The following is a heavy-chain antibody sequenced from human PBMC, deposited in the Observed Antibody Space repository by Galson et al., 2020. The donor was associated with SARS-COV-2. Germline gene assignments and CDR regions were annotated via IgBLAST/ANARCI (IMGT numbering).Heavy chain of an antibody. CDR2: IIPIFGTA. J-gene: IGHJ6*02. Sequence: KISCKASGGTFSSYAISWVRQAPGQGLEWMGGIIPIFGTANYAQKFQGRVTITADESTSTAYMELSSLRSEDTAVYYCARALPDYGDSSYYYYYGMDVWGQGTTVTVSS. V-gene: IGHV1-69*01. D-gene: IGHD4-17*01. CDR1: GGTFSSYA. CDR3: ARALPDYGDSSYYYYYGMDV.